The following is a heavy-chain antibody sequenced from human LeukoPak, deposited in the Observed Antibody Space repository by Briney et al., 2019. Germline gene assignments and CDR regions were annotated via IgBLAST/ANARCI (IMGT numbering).Heavy chain of an antibody. J-gene: IGHJ3*01. CDR2: ICYSGST. CDR3: ARGRRRSDPAS. V-gene: IGHV4-34*09. Sequence: PSETLSLTCAVYGGTFRDYHWSWIRQPPGKGLEWIGYICYSGSTYYNPSLKSRVTISVDTSKNQFSLKLSSVTAADTAVYYCARGRRRSDPASWGQGTMVTVSS. CDR1: GGTFRDYH.